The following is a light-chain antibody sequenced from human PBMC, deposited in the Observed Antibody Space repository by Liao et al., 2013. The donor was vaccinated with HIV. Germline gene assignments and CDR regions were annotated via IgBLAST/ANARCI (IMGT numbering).Light chain of an antibody. Sequence: SYELTQPPSVPVSPGQTASITCSGDKLGDKYACWYQQKPGQSPVVVIYQDKKRPXGIPERFSGSNSGNTATLTISGTQAMDEADYYCQAWDSSAFXVFXSGPRSPS. V-gene: IGLV3-1*01. J-gene: IGLJ1*01. CDR1: KLGDKY. CDR3: QAWDSSAFXV. CDR2: QDK.